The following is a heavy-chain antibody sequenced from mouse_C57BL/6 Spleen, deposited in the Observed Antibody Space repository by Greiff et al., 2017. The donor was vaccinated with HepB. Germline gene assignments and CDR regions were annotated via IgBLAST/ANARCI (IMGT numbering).Heavy chain of an antibody. CDR1: GYTFTSYG. D-gene: IGHD1-1*01. Sequence: VQLQQSGAELARPGASVKLSCKASGYTFTSYGISWVKQRTGQGLEWIGEIYPRSGNTYYNEKFKGKATLTADKSSSTAYMELRSLTSEDSAVYFCARSGDYYGSSSHFDYWGQGTTLTVSS. J-gene: IGHJ2*01. CDR3: ARSGDYYGSSSHFDY. CDR2: IYPRSGNT. V-gene: IGHV1-81*01.